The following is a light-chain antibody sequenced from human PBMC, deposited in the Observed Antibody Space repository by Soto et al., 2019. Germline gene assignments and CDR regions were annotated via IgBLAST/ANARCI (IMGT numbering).Light chain of an antibody. J-gene: IGKJ5*01. CDR1: QSVSSSY. CDR3: QQYGSSPPIT. Sequence: IILSQPPATLSLSPGERATLSCRASQSVSSSYLAWYQQKPGQAPRLLIYGASSRATGIPDRFSGSGSGTDFTLTISRLEPEDFAVYYCQQYGSSPPITFGQGTRLEIK. CDR2: GAS. V-gene: IGKV3-20*01.